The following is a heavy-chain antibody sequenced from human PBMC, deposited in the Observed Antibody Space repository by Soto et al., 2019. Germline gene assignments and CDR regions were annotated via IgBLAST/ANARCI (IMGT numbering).Heavy chain of an antibody. CDR3: ARDGSYYYDSSGYYPDY. CDR2: ISSSSSYI. J-gene: IGHJ4*02. CDR1: GFTFSSYS. D-gene: IGHD3-22*01. V-gene: IGHV3-21*01. Sequence: GGSLRLSCAASGFTFSSYSMNWVRQAPGKGLEWVSSISSSSSYIYYADSVKGRFTISRDNAKNSLYLQMNSLRAEDTAVYYCARDGSYYYDSSGYYPDYWGQGTLVTVSS.